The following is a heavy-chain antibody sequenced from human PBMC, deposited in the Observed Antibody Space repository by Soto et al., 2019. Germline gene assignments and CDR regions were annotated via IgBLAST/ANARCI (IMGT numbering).Heavy chain of an antibody. CDR2: IYYSGST. V-gene: IGHV4-59*01. CDR1: GGSISSYY. D-gene: IGHD3-3*01. CDR3: ARDVVTILGLNWFDP. J-gene: IGHJ5*02. Sequence: SETLSLTCTVSGGSISSYYWSWIRQPPGKGLEWIGYIYYSGSTNYNPSLKSRVTISVDTSKNQFSLKLSSVTAADTAVYYCARDVVTILGLNWFDPWGQGTLLTVSS.